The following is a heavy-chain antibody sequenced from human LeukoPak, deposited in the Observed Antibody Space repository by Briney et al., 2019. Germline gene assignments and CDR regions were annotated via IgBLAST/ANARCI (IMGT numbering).Heavy chain of an antibody. CDR2: IRSSSSYI. D-gene: IGHD2-2*01. Sequence: GGSLRLSCAASGFTFSSYSMNWVRQAPGKGLEWVSSIRSSSSYIYYADSVRGRFTISRDNAKNSLYLQMNSLRAEDTAVYYCARSEDIVVVPAAPTYFDYWGQGTLVTVSS. J-gene: IGHJ4*02. CDR3: ARSEDIVVVPAAPTYFDY. V-gene: IGHV3-21*01. CDR1: GFTFSSYS.